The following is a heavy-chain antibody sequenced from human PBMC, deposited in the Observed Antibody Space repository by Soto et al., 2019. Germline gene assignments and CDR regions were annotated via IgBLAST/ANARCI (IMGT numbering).Heavy chain of an antibody. Sequence: ASVKVSCKASGYTFTNYYMHWLRQAPGQGLEWMGIIYPSGGSTRNAQKFQGRVTMTRDTSTSTVYMELSSLRSEDTAVYYCARDFSGPMDYWGRGTLVTVSS. CDR1: GYTFTNYY. D-gene: IGHD3-10*01. CDR2: IYPSGGST. J-gene: IGHJ4*02. CDR3: ARDFSGPMDY. V-gene: IGHV1-46*01.